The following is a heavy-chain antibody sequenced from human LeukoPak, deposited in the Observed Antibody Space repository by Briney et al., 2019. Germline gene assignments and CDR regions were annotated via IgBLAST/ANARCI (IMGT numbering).Heavy chain of an antibody. CDR2: IIPIFGTA. CDR1: GGTFSSYA. D-gene: IGHD1-26*01. Sequence: SVKVSCEASGGTFSSYAISWVRQAPGQGLEWMGGIIPIFGTANYAQKFQGRVTITTDESTSTAYMELSSLRSEDTAVYYCARGNSGSYILATRWGQGTLVTVSS. J-gene: IGHJ4*02. V-gene: IGHV1-69*05. CDR3: ARGNSGSYILATR.